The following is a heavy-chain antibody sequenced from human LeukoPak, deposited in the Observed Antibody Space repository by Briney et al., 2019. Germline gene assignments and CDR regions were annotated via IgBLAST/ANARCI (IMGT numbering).Heavy chain of an antibody. Sequence: ASETLSLTCAVYGGSFSGYYWSWIRQPPGKGLEWIGEINHSGSTNYNPSLKSRVTISVDTSKNQFSLKLSSVTAADTAVYYCARRPTVVLRYYYYYYMDVWGKGTTVTVSS. J-gene: IGHJ6*03. D-gene: IGHD4-23*01. CDR3: ARRPTVVLRYYYYYYMDV. CDR1: GGSFSGYY. V-gene: IGHV4-34*01. CDR2: INHSGST.